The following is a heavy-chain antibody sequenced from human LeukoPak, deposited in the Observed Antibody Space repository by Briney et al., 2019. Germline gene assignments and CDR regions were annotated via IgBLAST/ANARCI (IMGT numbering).Heavy chain of an antibody. CDR2: IRSSTYT. D-gene: IGHD3-9*01. J-gene: IGHJ5*02. Sequence: GGSLRLSCAASGFTFSDYSMSWIRQAPGKGLEWVSSIRSSTYTNYADSVKGRFTISRDNAKNSLYLQMNSLRAEDTAVYYCARGSLTGTNWLDPWGQGTLVTV. CDR3: ARGSLTGTNWLDP. V-gene: IGHV3-11*05. CDR1: GFTFSDYS.